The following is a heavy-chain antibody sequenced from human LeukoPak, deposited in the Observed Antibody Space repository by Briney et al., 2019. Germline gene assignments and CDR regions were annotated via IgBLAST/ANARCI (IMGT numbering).Heavy chain of an antibody. Sequence: SETLSLTCTVSGGSISSSSYYWGWIRQPPGKGLEWIGSIYYSGSTYYNPSLKSRVTISVDTSKNQFSLKLSSVTAADTAVYYCARDGYSGLDYWGQGTLVTVSS. CDR2: IYYSGST. V-gene: IGHV4-39*07. CDR3: ARDGYSGLDY. J-gene: IGHJ4*02. D-gene: IGHD5-12*01. CDR1: GGSISSSSYY.